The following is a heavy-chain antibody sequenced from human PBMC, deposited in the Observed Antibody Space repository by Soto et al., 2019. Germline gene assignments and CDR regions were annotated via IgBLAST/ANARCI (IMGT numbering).Heavy chain of an antibody. V-gene: IGHV3-30*18. CDR2: ISYDGSNK. Sequence: GGSLRLSCAASGFTFSSYGMHWVRQAPGKGLEWVAVISYDGSNKYYADSVKGRFTISRDNSKNTLYLQMNSRRAEDTAVYYCAKDLGGMNDFWSGLTNYGMDVWGQGTTVTVSS. CDR3: AKDLGGMNDFWSGLTNYGMDV. D-gene: IGHD3-3*01. CDR1: GFTFSSYG. J-gene: IGHJ6*02.